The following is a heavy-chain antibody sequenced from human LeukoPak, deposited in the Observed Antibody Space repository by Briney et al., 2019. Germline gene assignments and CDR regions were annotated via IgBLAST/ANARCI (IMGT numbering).Heavy chain of an antibody. V-gene: IGHV1-69*13. CDR1: GYTFTSYY. J-gene: IGHJ4*02. D-gene: IGHD3-10*01. Sequence: SVKVSCKASGYTFTSYYMHWVRQAPGQGLEWMGGIIPIFGTANYAQKFQGRVTITADESTSTAYMELSSLRSEDTAVYYCARELESHKGIWGQGTLVTVSS. CDR3: ARELESHKGI. CDR2: IIPIFGTA.